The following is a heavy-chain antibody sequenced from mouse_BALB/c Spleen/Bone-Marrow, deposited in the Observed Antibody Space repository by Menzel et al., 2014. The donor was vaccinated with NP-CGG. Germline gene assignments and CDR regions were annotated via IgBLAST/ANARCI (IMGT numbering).Heavy chain of an antibody. Sequence: VQLQQSGPELVKPGASVKISCKASGYTFTDYNMHRVKQTHGKSLEWIGYIYPYNGGTGYNQKFKSKATLTVDNSSSTAYMELRSLTSEDSAVYYCARDGNYVAMDYWGQGTSVTVSS. D-gene: IGHD2-1*01. J-gene: IGHJ4*01. CDR3: ARDGNYVAMDY. CDR1: GYTFTDYN. V-gene: IGHV1S29*02. CDR2: IYPYNGGT.